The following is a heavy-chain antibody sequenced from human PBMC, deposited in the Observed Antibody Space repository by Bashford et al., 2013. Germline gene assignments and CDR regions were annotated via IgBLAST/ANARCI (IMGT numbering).Heavy chain of an antibody. Sequence: ASVKVSCKASGYTFTTYYIHWVRQAPGQGLEWMGLINPTGGATIDAQKFQGRVTMTRDTSTGTAYLELRSLRSEDTAVIYCARAPPGGSYYYDYGMDVWGQGTTVTVSS. D-gene: IGHD1-1*01. CDR2: INPTGGAT. CDR1: GYTFTTYY. J-gene: IGHJ6*02. V-gene: IGHV1-46*01. CDR3: ARAPPGGSYYYDYGMDV.